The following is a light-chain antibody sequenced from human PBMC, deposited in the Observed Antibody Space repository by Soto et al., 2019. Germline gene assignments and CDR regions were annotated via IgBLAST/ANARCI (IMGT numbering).Light chain of an antibody. V-gene: IGLV3-9*01. CDR1: NIGSKN. J-gene: IGLJ3*02. Sequence: SYELTQPLSVSVALGQTARITCGGNNIGSKNVHWYQQKAGQAPVLVIYRDSNRPSGIPERFSGSKSGNTATLTISRAQAGDDADYYCQVWDSSGVVFGGGTKLTVL. CDR3: QVWDSSGVV. CDR2: RDS.